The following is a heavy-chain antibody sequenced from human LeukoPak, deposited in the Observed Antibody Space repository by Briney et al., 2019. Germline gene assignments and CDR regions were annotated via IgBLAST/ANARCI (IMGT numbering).Heavy chain of an antibody. V-gene: IGHV4-61*08. D-gene: IGHD2-2*01. J-gene: IGHJ4*02. CDR3: ARDSAAAAYIDY. Sequence: SETLSLTCTVSGGSISSGGYYWSWIRQPPGKGLEWSGYIYYSGSTNYNPPLKSRVTISVDTSKNQFSLKLSSVTAADTAVYYCARDSAAAAYIDYSGQGTLVTVSS. CDR1: GGSISSGGYY. CDR2: IYYSGST.